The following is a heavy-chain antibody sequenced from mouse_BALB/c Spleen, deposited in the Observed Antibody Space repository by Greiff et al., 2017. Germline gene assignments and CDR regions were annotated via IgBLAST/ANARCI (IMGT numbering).Heavy chain of an antibody. Sequence: EVHLVESGGGLVKPGGSLKLSCAASGFTFSSYAMSWVRQSPEKRLEWVAEISSGGSYTYYPDTVTGRFTISRDNAKNTLYLEMSSLRSEDTAMYYCARDYGKRAMDYWGQGTSVTVSS. V-gene: IGHV5-9-4*01. CDR3: ARDYGKRAMDY. J-gene: IGHJ4*01. CDR1: GFTFSSYA. D-gene: IGHD2-1*01. CDR2: ISSGGSYT.